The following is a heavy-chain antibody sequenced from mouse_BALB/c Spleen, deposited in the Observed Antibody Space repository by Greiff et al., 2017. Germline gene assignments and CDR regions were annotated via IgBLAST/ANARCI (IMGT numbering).Heavy chain of an antibody. CDR1: GDSITSGY. CDR3: ARSGGNLYYYAMDY. V-gene: IGHV3-8*02. D-gene: IGHD1-1*02. Sequence: VQLQQSGPSLVKPSQTLSLTCSVTGDSITSGYWNWIRKFPGNKLEYMGYISYSGSTYYNPSLKSRISITRDTSKNQYYLQLNSVTTEDTATYYCARSGGNLYYYAMDYWGQGTSVTVSS. J-gene: IGHJ4*01. CDR2: ISYSGST.